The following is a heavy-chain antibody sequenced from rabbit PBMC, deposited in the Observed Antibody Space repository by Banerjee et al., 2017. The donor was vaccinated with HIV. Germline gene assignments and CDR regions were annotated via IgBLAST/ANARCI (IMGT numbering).Heavy chain of an antibody. V-gene: IGHV1S45*01. CDR1: GLDFSSSNW. CDR3: ARGTSSSGYYMGL. D-gene: IGHD1-1*01. J-gene: IGHJ4*01. CDR2: IYARSAGST. Sequence: LEESGGDLVQPEGSLTLTCKASGLDFSSSNWIYWVRQAPGKGLEWIAYIYARSAGSTYYASWAKGRFTISDHNAQNTLYLQLNSLTAADTATYFCARGTSSSGYYMGLWGQGTLVTVS.